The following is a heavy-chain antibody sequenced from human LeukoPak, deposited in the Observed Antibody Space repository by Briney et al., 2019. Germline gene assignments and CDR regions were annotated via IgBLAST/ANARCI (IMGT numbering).Heavy chain of an antibody. CDR3: AIMHGYYDGSGYWVQ. CDR1: GFTFGSYG. D-gene: IGHD3-22*01. J-gene: IGHJ1*01. Sequence: PGGSLRLSCADSGFTFGSYGMSWVRQAPGRGLEWVSFITPNADRASYADSVEGRFTISRDNPRNTLYMQMNSLRDEDTAVYYCAIMHGYYDGSGYWVQWGQGTLVTVSS. V-gene: IGHV3-23*01. CDR2: ITPNADRA.